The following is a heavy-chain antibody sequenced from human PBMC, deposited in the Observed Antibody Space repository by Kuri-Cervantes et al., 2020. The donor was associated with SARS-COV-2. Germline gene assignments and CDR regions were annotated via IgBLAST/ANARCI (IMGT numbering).Heavy chain of an antibody. CDR2: INSSSSYI. Sequence: GGSLRLSCAASGFTFSSYSMNWVRQAPGKGLEWVSAINSSSSYIYYGDSVKGRFTISRDNAKNSLYLQMNSLRAEDTAVYYCARKYLCSGFWGQGTLVTVSS. CDR3: ARKYLCSGF. V-gene: IGHV3-21*01. D-gene: IGHD6-19*01. J-gene: IGHJ4*02. CDR1: GFTFSSYS.